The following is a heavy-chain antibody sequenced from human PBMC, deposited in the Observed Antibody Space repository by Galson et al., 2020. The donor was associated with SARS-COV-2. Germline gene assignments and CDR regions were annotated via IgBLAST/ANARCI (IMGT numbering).Heavy chain of an antibody. D-gene: IGHD6-19*01. Sequence: GGSLRLSCAASGFTLGSPWIHWVRQVPGEGLVWVSRINTDGTTTEYADSVKSRFTISRDNGKKTVYLQMNSLRAEDTAVYHCARYSSWLALEIWGQGTKVTVSA. CDR3: ARYSSWLALEI. CDR1: GFTLGSPW. J-gene: IGHJ3*02. V-gene: IGHV3-74*03. CDR2: INTDGTTT.